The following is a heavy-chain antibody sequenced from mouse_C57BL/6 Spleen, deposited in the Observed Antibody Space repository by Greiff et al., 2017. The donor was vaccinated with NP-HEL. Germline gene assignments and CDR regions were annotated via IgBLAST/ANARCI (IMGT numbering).Heavy chain of an antibody. CDR1: GYTFTSYW. J-gene: IGHJ3*01. V-gene: IGHV1-61*01. CDR3: ARGGYSAGAD. D-gene: IGHD2-12*01. Sequence: VQLQQPGAELVRPGSSVKLSCKASGYTFTSYWMDWVKQRPGQGLEWIGNIYPSDSETHYNQKFKDKATLTVDKSSSTAYMQLSSLTSEDSAVYCCARGGYSAGADWGQGTLVTVSA. CDR2: IYPSDSET.